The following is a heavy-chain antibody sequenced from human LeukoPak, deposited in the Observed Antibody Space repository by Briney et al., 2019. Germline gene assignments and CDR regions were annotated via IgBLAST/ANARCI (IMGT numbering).Heavy chain of an antibody. J-gene: IGHJ4*02. V-gene: IGHV3-49*04. CDR1: GFTFGDYA. D-gene: IGHD3-3*01. CDR2: IRSKAYGGTT. CDR3: TGHYDFTGGDY. Sequence: PGGSLRLSCTASGFTFGDYAMSWVRQAPGKGLEWVGFIRSKAYGGTTEYAASVKGRFTISRDDSKSIAYLQMNSLKTEDTAVYYCTGHYDFTGGDYWGQGTLVTVSS.